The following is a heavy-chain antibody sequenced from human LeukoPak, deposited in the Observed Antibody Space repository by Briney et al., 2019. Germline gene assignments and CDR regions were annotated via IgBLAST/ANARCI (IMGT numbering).Heavy chain of an antibody. V-gene: IGHV3-7*01. D-gene: IGHD4-17*01. CDR1: GFTFDDYG. J-gene: IGHJ1*01. CDR3: ARDSPDYGDYVSGYFQH. Sequence: GGSLRLSCAASGFTFDDYGMSWVRQAPGKGLEWVANIKQDGSEKYYVDSVKGRFTISRDNAKNSLYLQMNSLRAEDTAVYYCARDSPDYGDYVSGYFQHWGQGTLVTVSS. CDR2: IKQDGSEK.